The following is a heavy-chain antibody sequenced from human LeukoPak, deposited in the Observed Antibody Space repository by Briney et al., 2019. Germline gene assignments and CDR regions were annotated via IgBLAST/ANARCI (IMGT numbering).Heavy chain of an antibody. D-gene: IGHD3-3*01. CDR1: GGSFSGYY. CDR2: INHSGST. Sequence: PSETLSLTCAVYGGSFSGYYWSWIRQPPGKELEWIGEINHSGSTNYNPSLKSRVTISVDTSKNQFSLKLSSVTAADTAVYYCASYYDFWSGYSAWGQGTLVTVSS. V-gene: IGHV4-34*01. J-gene: IGHJ5*02. CDR3: ASYYDFWSGYSA.